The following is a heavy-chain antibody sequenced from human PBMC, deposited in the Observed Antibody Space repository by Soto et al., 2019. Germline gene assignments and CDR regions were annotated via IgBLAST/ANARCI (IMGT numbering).Heavy chain of an antibody. Sequence: EVQLVESGGGLVQPGGSLRLSCAASGLIFSDYHMDWVRQAPGKGLEWVGRIRRKANSYPTEYAASGKGSFTISRDDAKNSLYLQMNGLKTEDTAVYYCAMLGGWSGGSNDMDVWGQGTTVTVSS. CDR2: IRRKANSYPT. CDR1: GLIFSDYH. CDR3: AMLGGWSGGSNDMDV. J-gene: IGHJ6*02. V-gene: IGHV3-72*01. D-gene: IGHD6-19*01.